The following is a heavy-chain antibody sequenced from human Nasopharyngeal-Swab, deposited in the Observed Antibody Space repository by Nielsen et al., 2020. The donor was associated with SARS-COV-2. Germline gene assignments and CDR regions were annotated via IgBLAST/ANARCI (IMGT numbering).Heavy chain of an antibody. CDR3: ARGGDGGLAHFDY. CDR2: IYNSGRT. J-gene: IGHJ4*02. CDR1: GGSISNYY. V-gene: IGHV4-59*01. D-gene: IGHD2-21*01. Sequence: GSLRLSCTVSGGSISNYYWSWIRQPPGKRLEWTGYIYNSGRTTDYNPSLKSRVTISLDTSKNQFSLKLSSVTAADTAVYYCARGGDGGLAHFDYWGQGNLVTVSS.